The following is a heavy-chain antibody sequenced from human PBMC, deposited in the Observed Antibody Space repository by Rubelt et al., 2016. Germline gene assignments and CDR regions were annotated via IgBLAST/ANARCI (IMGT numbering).Heavy chain of an antibody. V-gene: IGHV4-59*08. Sequence: QVQLQESGPGLVKPSETLSLTCTVSGGSISSYYWSWIRQPPGKGLEWIGYIYYSGSTNYNPSLKSRVTISVDTSKNQFSLRLSSVTAADTAVYYCARRATAIKVGGGSSIYYYYYGMDVWGQGTTVTVSS. D-gene: IGHD2-15*01. CDR3: ARRATAIKVGGGSSIYYYYYGMDV. CDR2: IYYSGST. J-gene: IGHJ6*02. CDR1: GGSISSYY.